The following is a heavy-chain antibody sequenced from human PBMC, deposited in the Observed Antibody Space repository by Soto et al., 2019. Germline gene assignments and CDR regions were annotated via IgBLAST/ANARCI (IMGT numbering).Heavy chain of an antibody. Sequence: GGSLRLSCIASGFTFSNYAMSWVRQAPGKGLEWVSTISDNGANTFIGDSMKDHFDISRDNSKNTVFLHLSTVRAEDTAIYYCARAIGADFFDYWGQGTPVTVSS. CDR2: ISDNGANT. CDR1: GFTFSNYA. D-gene: IGHD6-25*01. J-gene: IGHJ4*02. CDR3: ARAIGADFFDY. V-gene: IGHV3-23*01.